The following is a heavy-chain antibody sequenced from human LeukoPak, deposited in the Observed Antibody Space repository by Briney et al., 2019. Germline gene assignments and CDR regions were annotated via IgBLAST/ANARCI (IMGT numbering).Heavy chain of an antibody. CDR3: ARVLSGSYYGFIDY. Sequence: SETLSLTCTVSGGSISSYYWSWIRQPPAKGLEWIGYIYYSGSTNYNPSLKSRVTISVDTSKNQFSLKLSSVTAADTAVYYCARVLSGSYYGFIDYWGQGTLVTVSS. J-gene: IGHJ4*02. CDR1: GGSISSYY. CDR2: IYYSGST. D-gene: IGHD1-26*01. V-gene: IGHV4-59*01.